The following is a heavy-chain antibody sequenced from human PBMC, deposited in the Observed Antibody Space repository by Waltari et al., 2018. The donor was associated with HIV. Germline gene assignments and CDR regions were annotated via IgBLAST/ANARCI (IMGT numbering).Heavy chain of an antibody. V-gene: IGHV1-8*01. CDR3: ARGRLDTAMGRDYYYYGMDV. J-gene: IGHJ6*02. CDR2: MNPNSGNT. CDR1: GYTFTSYD. Sequence: QVQQVQSGAEVEKPGASVQVFCKDSGYTFTSYDINWVRQATGEGLEWMGWMNPNSGNTGYAQKFQGRVTMTRNTSISTAYMELSSLRSEDTAVYYCARGRLDTAMGRDYYYYGMDVWGQGTTVTVSS. D-gene: IGHD5-18*01.